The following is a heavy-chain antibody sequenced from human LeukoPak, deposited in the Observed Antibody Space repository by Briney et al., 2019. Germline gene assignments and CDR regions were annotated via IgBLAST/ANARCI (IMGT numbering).Heavy chain of an antibody. CDR2: ISSSRSTI. CDR1: GFTFSGFS. D-gene: IGHD6-25*01. CDR3: ARDQSG. J-gene: IGHJ4*02. V-gene: IGHV3-48*01. Sequence: GGSLRLSCAASGFTFSGFSMNWVRQAPGKGLEWVSYISSSRSTIYYADSVKGRFTISRDNAKNSLYLQMNSLRAEDTAVYYCARDQSGWGQGTLVTVSS.